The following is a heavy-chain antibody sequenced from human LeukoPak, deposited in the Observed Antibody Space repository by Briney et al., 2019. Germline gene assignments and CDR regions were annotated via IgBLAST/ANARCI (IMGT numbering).Heavy chain of an antibody. Sequence: PGGSLRLSCAASGFSFSSYWMTWLRQAPGKGLEWVANIKQDGREIYYVGSVKVRFTISRDNAKNSLYLQMNSLRAEDAAVYYCARRGYTYGYLDYWGQGTLVTVSS. D-gene: IGHD5-18*01. V-gene: IGHV3-7*05. CDR3: ARRGYTYGYLDY. J-gene: IGHJ4*02. CDR1: GFSFSSYW. CDR2: IKQDGREI.